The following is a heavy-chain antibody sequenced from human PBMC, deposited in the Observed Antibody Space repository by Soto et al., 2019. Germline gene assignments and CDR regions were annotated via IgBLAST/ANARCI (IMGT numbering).Heavy chain of an antibody. Sequence: QVQLVESGGGVVQPGRSLRLSCAASGFTFSSYGMHWVRQAPGKGLEWVAVISYDGSNKYYADSVKGRFTISRDNSKNMLYLQMNSLRAEDTAVYYCAKDYYGSGSYPSLYYYYYYMDGWGKGTTVTVSS. CDR3: AKDYYGSGSYPSLYYYYYYMDG. V-gene: IGHV3-30*18. CDR2: ISYDGSNK. D-gene: IGHD3-10*01. J-gene: IGHJ6*03. CDR1: GFTFSSYG.